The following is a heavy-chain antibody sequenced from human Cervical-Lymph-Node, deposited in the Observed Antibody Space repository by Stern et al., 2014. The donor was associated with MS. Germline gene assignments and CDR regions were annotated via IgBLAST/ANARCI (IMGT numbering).Heavy chain of an antibody. Sequence: QVQLKESGPGLVKPSETLSLTCTVSGASISSSHWTWIRQTPGKGLEWIGNVYQSGSTNYKPSLKSRATIFVDTSKNQVSLKLTAVTAADTAVYYCARGRWYGDYWGQGTLVTVSS. CDR2: VYQSGST. J-gene: IGHJ4*02. V-gene: IGHV4-59*01. CDR1: GASISSSH. D-gene: IGHD2-15*01. CDR3: ARGRWYGDY.